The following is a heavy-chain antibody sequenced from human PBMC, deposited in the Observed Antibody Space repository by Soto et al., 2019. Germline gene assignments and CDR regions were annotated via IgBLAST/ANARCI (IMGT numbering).Heavy chain of an antibody. CDR3: ARELGATTEYFDY. CDR2: IYYSGST. D-gene: IGHD1-26*01. J-gene: IGHJ4*02. Sequence: SETLSLTCTVSGGSISSYYWSWIRQPPGKGLEWIGYIYYSGSTNYNPSLKSRVTISVDTSKNQFSLKLSSVTAADAAVYYCARELGATTEYFDYWGQGTLVTVSS. CDR1: GGSISSYY. V-gene: IGHV4-59*01.